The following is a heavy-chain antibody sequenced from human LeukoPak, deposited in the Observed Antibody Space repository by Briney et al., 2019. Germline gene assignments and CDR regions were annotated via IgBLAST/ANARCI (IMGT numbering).Heavy chain of an antibody. CDR2: IYYSGST. D-gene: IGHD1-7*01. V-gene: IGHV4-39*07. CDR1: GGSISSSSYY. J-gene: IGHJ3*02. Sequence: RASETLSLTCTVSGGSISSSSYYWGWIRQPPGKGLEWIGSIYYSGSTYYNPSLKSRVTISADTSKNQFSLKLSSVTAADTAVYYCARDQLELRRGHDAFDIWGQGTMVTVSS. CDR3: ARDQLELRRGHDAFDI.